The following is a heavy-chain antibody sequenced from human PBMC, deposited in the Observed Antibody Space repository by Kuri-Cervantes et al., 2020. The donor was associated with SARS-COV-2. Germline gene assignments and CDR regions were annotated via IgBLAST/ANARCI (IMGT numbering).Heavy chain of an antibody. Sequence: GGSLRLSCAASGFTFRSCWMSWVRQAPGKGLEWVAAIKPEGGEKHYVDSVRGRFTISRDDAKNSLYLQMNSLRAEDTAVYYCARDRTILDYFDYWGQGTLVTVSS. D-gene: IGHD3-9*01. CDR2: IKPEGGEK. CDR1: GFTFRSCW. J-gene: IGHJ4*02. CDR3: ARDRTILDYFDY. V-gene: IGHV3-7*01.